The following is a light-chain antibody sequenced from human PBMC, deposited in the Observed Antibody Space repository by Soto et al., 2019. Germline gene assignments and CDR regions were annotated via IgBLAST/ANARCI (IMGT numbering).Light chain of an antibody. V-gene: IGKV3-11*01. CDR2: DAS. CDR3: HQRINWPRT. J-gene: IGKJ2*01. Sequence: DIVLTQSPATLSLSPGERATLSCRASQSVSSYLAWYQQKPGQAPRLLIYDASTRATGIPARFSGSGSGTDFTLTISSLGPEDSAVYYCHQRINWPRTFGQGTKLEIK. CDR1: QSVSSY.